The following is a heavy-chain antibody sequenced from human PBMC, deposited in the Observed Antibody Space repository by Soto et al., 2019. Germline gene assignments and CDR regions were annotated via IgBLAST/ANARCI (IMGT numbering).Heavy chain of an antibody. CDR1: GDSVSSNSAA. CDR2: TYSRSKWYN. V-gene: IGHV6-1*01. CDR3: ATDQRQELERPYYYSYYMDV. J-gene: IGHJ6*03. D-gene: IGHD1-1*01. Sequence: SQTLSLTCAIAGDSVSSNSAAWNWIRQSPSRGLEWVGRTYSRSKWYNDYAVSVKSRITINPDTSKNQFSLQLNSVTPEDTAVYYCATDQRQELERPYYYSYYMDVWGKGTTVTVSS.